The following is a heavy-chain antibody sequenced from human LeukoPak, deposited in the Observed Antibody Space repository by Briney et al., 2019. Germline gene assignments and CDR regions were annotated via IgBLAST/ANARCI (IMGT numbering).Heavy chain of an antibody. J-gene: IGHJ3*02. CDR1: GITFSSYW. Sequence: GGSLRLSCAASGITFSSYWMTWVRQAPGKGLEWVANIKQDGSEKYYVDSVKGRFTISRDNAKNSLDLQMNSLRAEDTAAYYCARSGTYRNAAFDIWGQGTMVTVSS. D-gene: IGHD1-26*01. CDR2: IKQDGSEK. V-gene: IGHV3-7*05. CDR3: ARSGTYRNAAFDI.